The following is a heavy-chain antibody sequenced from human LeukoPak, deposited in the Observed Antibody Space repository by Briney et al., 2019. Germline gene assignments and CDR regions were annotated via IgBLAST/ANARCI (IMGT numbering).Heavy chain of an antibody. Sequence: GGSLRLSCAASGFTFSSYAMSWVRQTPGKGLEWVSTISGSGGSTYYADSVKGRFTISSDDSKNTLYLQMNSLRAEDTALYYCAKDRYPGYYDYWGQGTLVTVPS. CDR2: ISGSGGST. V-gene: IGHV3-23*01. CDR3: AKDRYPGYYDY. J-gene: IGHJ4*02. D-gene: IGHD2/OR15-2a*01. CDR1: GFTFSSYA.